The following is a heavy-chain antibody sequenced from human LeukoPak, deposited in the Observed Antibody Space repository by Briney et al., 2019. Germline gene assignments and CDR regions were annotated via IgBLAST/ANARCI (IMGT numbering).Heavy chain of an antibody. CDR1: GYTVTELS. D-gene: IGHD3-10*01. CDR3: ARVEDSLGSLLWFGEKGFDY. J-gene: IGHJ4*02. CDR2: FDPEDGET. Sequence: ASVKVSCKVSGYTVTELSMHWVRQAPGKGLEWMGGFDPEDGETIYAQKFQGRVTMTEDTSTDTAYMELSSLRSDDTAVYYCARVEDSLGSLLWFGEKGFDYWGQGTLVTVSS. V-gene: IGHV1-24*01.